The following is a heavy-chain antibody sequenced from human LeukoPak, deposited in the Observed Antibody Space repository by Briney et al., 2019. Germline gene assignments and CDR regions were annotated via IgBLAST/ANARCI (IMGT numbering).Heavy chain of an antibody. D-gene: IGHD6-19*01. CDR1: GDSVSSNSAA. J-gene: IGHJ5*02. CDR2: TYYRSKWYN. CDR3: AREKQLHSGWYGEGFNWFDP. Sequence: SQTLSLTCAISGDSVSSNSAAWNWIRQSPSRGLEWLGRTYYRSKWYNDYAVSVKSRITINPDTSKNQFSLQLNSVTPEDTAVYYCAREKQLHSGWYGEGFNWFDPWGQGTLVTVSS. V-gene: IGHV6-1*01.